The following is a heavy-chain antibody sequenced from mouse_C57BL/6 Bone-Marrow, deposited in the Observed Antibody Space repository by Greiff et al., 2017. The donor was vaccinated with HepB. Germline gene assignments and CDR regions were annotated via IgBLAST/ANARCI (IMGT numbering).Heavy chain of an antibody. Sequence: LVESVAELVRPGASVKLSCTASGFNIKNTYMHWVKQRPEQGLEWIGRIDPANGNTKYAPKFQGKATITADTSSNTAYLQLSSLTSEDTAIYYCALYYYGSSPYYFDYWGQGTTLTVSS. CDR1: GFNIKNTY. CDR3: ALYYYGSSPYYFDY. V-gene: IGHV14-3*01. CDR2: IDPANGNT. J-gene: IGHJ2*01. D-gene: IGHD1-1*01.